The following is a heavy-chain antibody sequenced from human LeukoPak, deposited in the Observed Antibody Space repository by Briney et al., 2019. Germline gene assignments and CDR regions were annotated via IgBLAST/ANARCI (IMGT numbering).Heavy chain of an antibody. V-gene: IGHV3-11*04. D-gene: IGHD3-3*01. CDR1: GFTFSDYY. J-gene: IGHJ6*03. Sequence: GGSLRPSCAASGFTFSDYYMSWIRQAPGKGLEWVSYISSSGSTIYYADSVKGRFTISRDNAKNSLYLQMNSLRAEDTAVYYCAKGSYYDFWRGYYYYYYMDVWGKGTTVTVSS. CDR2: ISSSGSTI. CDR3: AKGSYYDFWRGYYYYYYMDV.